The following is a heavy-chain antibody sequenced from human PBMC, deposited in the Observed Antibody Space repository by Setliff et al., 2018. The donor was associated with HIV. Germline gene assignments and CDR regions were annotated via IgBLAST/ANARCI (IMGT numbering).Heavy chain of an antibody. V-gene: IGHV1-18*01. CDR1: GYTFSSYG. D-gene: IGHD4-4*01. CDR3: ARSNTALDGFDI. J-gene: IGHJ3*02. CDR2: ISVDNGNT. Sequence: ASVKVSCKASGYTFSSYGISWVRQAPGQRLEWMGWISVDNGNTNYAQKFQGRVTMTTDTSTSTAYMELRSLKSDDTAVYYCARSNTALDGFDIWGQGTMVTVSS.